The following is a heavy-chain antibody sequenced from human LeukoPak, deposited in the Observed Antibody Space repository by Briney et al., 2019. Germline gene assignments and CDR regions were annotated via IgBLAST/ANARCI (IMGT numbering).Heavy chain of an antibody. CDR3: AKDLKPGYGGKRGDY. Sequence: PGGSLRLSCAASGFTFSSYAMSWVRQAPGKGLEWVSAISGSGGSTYYADSVKGRFTISRDNSKNTLYLQMSSLRAEDTAVYYCAKDLKPGYGGKRGDYWGQGNLVTVSS. CDR1: GFTFSSYA. CDR2: ISGSGGST. V-gene: IGHV3-23*01. J-gene: IGHJ4*02. D-gene: IGHD4-23*01.